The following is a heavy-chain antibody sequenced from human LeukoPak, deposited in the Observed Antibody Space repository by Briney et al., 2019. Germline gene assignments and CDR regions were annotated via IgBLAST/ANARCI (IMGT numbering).Heavy chain of an antibody. J-gene: IGHJ4*02. CDR1: GFTFSSYA. CDR2: ISGSGDNT. CDR3: ATDSSTWYFDY. Sequence: PGGSLRLSCAASGFTFSSYAMNWVRQAPGEGLEWVSSISGSGDNTYYADSLKGRFTISRDNSKNPLYLQMNSLRAEDTAVYYCATDSSTWYFDYWGQGTQVTVSS. V-gene: IGHV3-23*01. D-gene: IGHD6-13*01.